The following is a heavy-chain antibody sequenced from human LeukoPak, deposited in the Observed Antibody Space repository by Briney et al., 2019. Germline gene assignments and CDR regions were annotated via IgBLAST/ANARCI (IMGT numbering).Heavy chain of an antibody. D-gene: IGHD2-21*02. J-gene: IGHJ4*02. V-gene: IGHV3-64*01. Sequence: PGGSLRLSCAASGFTFSSYAMHWVRQAPGKGLEYVSAISSNGGSTYYANSVKGRFTISRDNSKNTLYLQMGSLRAEDMAVYYRARVAVAYCGGDCYPTSFDYWGQGTLVTVSS. CDR3: ARVAVAYCGGDCYPTSFDY. CDR2: ISSNGGST. CDR1: GFTFSSYA.